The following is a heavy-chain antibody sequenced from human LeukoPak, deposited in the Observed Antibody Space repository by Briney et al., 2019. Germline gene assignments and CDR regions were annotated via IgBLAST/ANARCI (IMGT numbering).Heavy chain of an antibody. CDR2: ISANGGAT. D-gene: IGHD3-10*01. Sequence: GGSLRLSCAASGFTFSNFAMSWVRQAPGKGLECVSLISANGGATYYADSVKGWFTISRDNSKSILYLQMNSLRADDTAVYYCAKASGSPYYFDYWGQGTLVTVSS. CDR3: AKASGSPYYFDY. J-gene: IGHJ4*02. V-gene: IGHV3-23*01. CDR1: GFTFSNFA.